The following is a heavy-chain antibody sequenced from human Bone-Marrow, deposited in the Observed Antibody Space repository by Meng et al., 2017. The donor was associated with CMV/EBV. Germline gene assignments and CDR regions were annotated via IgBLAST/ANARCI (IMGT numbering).Heavy chain of an antibody. CDR3: AREPVCSSTSCIHYFDY. CDR2: ISSSSSSYI. CDR1: GFTFSSYS. D-gene: IGHD2-2*01. Sequence: GESLKISCAASGFTFSSYSMNWVRQAPGKGLEWVSSISSSSSSYIYYADSVKDRFTISRDNSKNPLYLQMNSLRAEDTAVYYRAREPVCSSTSCIHYFDYWGQGTLVTVSS. J-gene: IGHJ4*02. V-gene: IGHV3-21*01.